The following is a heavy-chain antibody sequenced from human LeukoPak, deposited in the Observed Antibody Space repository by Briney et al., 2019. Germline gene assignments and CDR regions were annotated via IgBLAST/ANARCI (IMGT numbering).Heavy chain of an antibody. CDR3: AREYCTNPAWWFDP. CDR2: ISAYNGNT. D-gene: IGHD2-8*01. J-gene: IGHJ5*02. Sequence: ASVKVSCKASGYTFTSYGISWVRQAPGQGLEWMGWISAYNGNTNYAQKLQGRVTMTTDTSTSTAYMELRSLRSDDTAVYYCAREYCTNPAWWFDPWGQGTLVTVSS. CDR1: GYTFTSYG. V-gene: IGHV1-18*01.